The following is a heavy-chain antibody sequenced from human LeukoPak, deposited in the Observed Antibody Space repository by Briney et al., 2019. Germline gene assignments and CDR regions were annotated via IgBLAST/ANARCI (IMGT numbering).Heavy chain of an antibody. V-gene: IGHV3-30*04. CDR3: AKDHYYDSSGYPYYFDY. CDR2: ISYDGSNK. D-gene: IGHD3-22*01. CDR1: GFTFSGSA. J-gene: IGHJ4*03. Sequence: GGSLRLSCAASGFTFSGSALHWVRQASGKGLEWVAVISYDGSNKYYADSVKGRFTISRDNSKNTLYLQMNSLRAEDTAVYYCAKDHYYDSSGYPYYFDYWGQGTMVTVSS.